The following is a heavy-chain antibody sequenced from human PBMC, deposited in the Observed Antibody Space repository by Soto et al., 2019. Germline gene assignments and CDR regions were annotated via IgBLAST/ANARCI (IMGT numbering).Heavy chain of an antibody. CDR1: GYTFTSYY. D-gene: IGHD3-22*01. J-gene: IGHJ4*02. CDR3: ASINYYDSSGDY. V-gene: IGHV1-46*01. CDR2: INPSGGST. Sequence: GASVKVSCKASGYTFTSYYMHWVRQAPGQGLEWMGIINPSGGSTSYAQKFQGRVTITTDESTSTAYMELSSLRSEDTAVYYCASINYYDSSGDYWGQGTLVTVSS.